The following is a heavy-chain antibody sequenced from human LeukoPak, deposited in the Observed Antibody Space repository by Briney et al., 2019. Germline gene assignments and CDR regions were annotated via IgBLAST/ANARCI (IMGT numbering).Heavy chain of an antibody. J-gene: IGHJ4*02. CDR3: ARDTTSFYFDY. D-gene: IGHD1-1*01. V-gene: IGHV4-59*01. CDR1: GGSISSYY. CDR2: IYYSGNT. Sequence: SETLSLTCTVSGGSISSYYWSWIRQPPGKGPEWIGSIYYSGNTNYNPSLKSRVTISIDTSKNQFSLKLSSVIAADTAVYYCARDTTSFYFDYWGQGTLVTVSS.